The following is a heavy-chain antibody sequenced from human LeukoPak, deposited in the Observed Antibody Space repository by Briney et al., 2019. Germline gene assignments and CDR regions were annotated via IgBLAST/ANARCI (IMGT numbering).Heavy chain of an antibody. Sequence: ASVKVSCKASGYTFTGYYMHWVRQAPGQGLEWMGWINPNSGGTNYAQKFQGRVTMTRDTSISTAYMDLSRLRSDDTAVYYCARDRSPGIAAAFYVSDAFDIWGQGTMVTVSS. CDR2: INPNSGGT. D-gene: IGHD6-13*01. CDR3: ARDRSPGIAAAFYVSDAFDI. V-gene: IGHV1-2*02. CDR1: GYTFTGYY. J-gene: IGHJ3*02.